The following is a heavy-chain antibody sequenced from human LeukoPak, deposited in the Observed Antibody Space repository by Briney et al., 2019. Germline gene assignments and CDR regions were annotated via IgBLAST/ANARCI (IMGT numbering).Heavy chain of an antibody. D-gene: IGHD2-2*01. CDR2: ISDSAI. Sequence: GGSLRLSCATSGFTFTNYGMNWVRQAPGKGLEWVSYISDSAILYADSVKGRFTISRDNSKNTLYLQMNSLRAEDTAVYYCAKNTVKGYCSSTSCRNWFDPWGQGTLVTVSS. J-gene: IGHJ5*02. CDR3: AKNTVKGYCSSTSCRNWFDP. CDR1: GFTFTNYG. V-gene: IGHV3-23*01.